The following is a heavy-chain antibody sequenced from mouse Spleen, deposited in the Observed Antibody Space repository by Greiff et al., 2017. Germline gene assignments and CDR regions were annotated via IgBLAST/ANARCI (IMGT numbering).Heavy chain of an antibody. Sequence: QVQLQQPGAELVRPGSSVKLSCKASGYTFTSYWMHWVKQRPIQGLEWIGNIDPSDSETHYNQKFKDKATLTVDKSSSTAYMELSSLTNEDSAVYYCTRGGYGNYEGNFDYWGQGTTLTVSS. J-gene: IGHJ2*01. CDR3: TRGGYGNYEGNFDY. CDR2: IDPSDSET. CDR1: GYTFTSYW. V-gene: IGHV1-52*01. D-gene: IGHD2-1*01.